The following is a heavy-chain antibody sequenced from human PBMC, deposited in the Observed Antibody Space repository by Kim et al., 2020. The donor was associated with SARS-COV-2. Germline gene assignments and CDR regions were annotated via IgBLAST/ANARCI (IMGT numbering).Heavy chain of an antibody. CDR3: ARDLYSTSNYYFDS. Sequence: GGSLRLSCAASGFTFSHYGMNWVRQAPGKGLEWVSSVGSGSGTYTSYADSVKGRFTISRDNAQNSVYLQMNSLRADDTAVHYCARDLYSTSNYYFDSWG. V-gene: IGHV3-21*06. CDR1: GFTFSHYG. D-gene: IGHD6-13*01. CDR2: VGSGSGTYT. J-gene: IGHJ4*01.